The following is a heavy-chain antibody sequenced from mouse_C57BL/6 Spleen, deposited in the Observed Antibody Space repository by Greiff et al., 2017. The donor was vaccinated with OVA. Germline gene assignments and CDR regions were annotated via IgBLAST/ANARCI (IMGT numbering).Heavy chain of an antibody. J-gene: IGHJ1*03. CDR2: ISSGGSYT. Sequence: DVKLQESGGDLVKPGGSLKLSCAASGFTFSSYGMSWVRQTPDKRLEWVATISSGGSYTYYPDSVKGRFTISRDNAKNTLYLQMSSLKSEDTAMYYCARLYGYDEYFDVWGTGTTVTVSS. V-gene: IGHV5-6*02. CDR3: ARLYGYDEYFDV. CDR1: GFTFSSYG. D-gene: IGHD2-2*01.